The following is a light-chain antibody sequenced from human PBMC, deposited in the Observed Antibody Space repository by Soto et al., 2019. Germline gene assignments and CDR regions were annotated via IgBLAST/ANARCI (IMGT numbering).Light chain of an antibody. CDR3: AAWDASLDGYV. CDR2: SYD. Sequence: VLTQPPSASGTPGQRVTISCSTSSSNLGDNTVNWYQQVPGTAPELLIYSYDQRPSGVPDRFSGSKSGTSASLAISGLQSEDDSDYYCAAWDASLDGYVFGTGTKVTVL. J-gene: IGLJ1*01. V-gene: IGLV1-44*01. CDR1: SSNLGDNT.